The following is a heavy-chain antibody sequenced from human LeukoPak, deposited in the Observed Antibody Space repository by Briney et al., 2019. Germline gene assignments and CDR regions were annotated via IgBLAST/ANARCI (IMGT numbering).Heavy chain of an antibody. CDR3: AKVEARGGFGEFKHLDY. J-gene: IGHJ4*02. CDR1: GFTFSSYG. D-gene: IGHD3-10*01. Sequence: GGSLRLSCATSGFTFSSYGMHWVRQAPGKGLEWVAFIRYDGSNKYYADSVKGRFTISRDNSKNTLYLQMDSLRTEDTAVYYCAKVEARGGFGEFKHLDYWGQGTLVTVSS. CDR2: IRYDGSNK. V-gene: IGHV3-30*02.